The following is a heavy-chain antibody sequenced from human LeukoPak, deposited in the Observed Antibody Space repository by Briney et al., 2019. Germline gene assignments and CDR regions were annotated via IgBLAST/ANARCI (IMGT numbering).Heavy chain of an antibody. V-gene: IGHV3-21*01. D-gene: IGHD3-9*01. CDR2: ITSGGDYI. Sequence: GRSLRLSCAASGFTFNTFNMSWVRQAPGKGLEWVSSITSGGDYIYYADSVKGRFTTSRDNAKNSLSLQLNSLRVEDTAVYYCARGHYDVLAASYKWTPDYWGQGTLVTVSS. CDR3: ARGHYDVLAASYKWTPDY. CDR1: GFTFNTFN. J-gene: IGHJ4*02.